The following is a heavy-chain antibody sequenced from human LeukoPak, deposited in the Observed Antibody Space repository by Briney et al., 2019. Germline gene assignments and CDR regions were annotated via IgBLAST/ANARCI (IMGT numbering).Heavy chain of an antibody. CDR2: IYYSGNT. V-gene: IGHV4-59*01. D-gene: IGHD5-12*01. CDR3: GRTSVANSFVI. Sequence: SETLSLTCNVSGGSISSYYWSWIRQPPGKGLEWIEYIYYSGNTIYNPSHKRRVTISVDTSNNRFSLKLSTVIAADAAAYYCGRTSVANSFVIWGQGKMVTVSS. J-gene: IGHJ3*02. CDR1: GGSISSYY.